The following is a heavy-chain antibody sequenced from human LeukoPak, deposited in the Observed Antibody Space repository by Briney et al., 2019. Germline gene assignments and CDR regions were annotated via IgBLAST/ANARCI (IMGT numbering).Heavy chain of an antibody. CDR3: ASNSGGLGY. V-gene: IGHV1-8*01. D-gene: IGHD3-16*01. CDR2: MKLNSGDT. Sequence: ASVKVSCKASGYTFTSYDIIWVRQATGQGLEWMGWMKLNSGDTVYAQKFQGRVTMTRNTAISTAYMELSSLRSEDTAVYYCASNSGGLGYWGQGTLVTVSS. J-gene: IGHJ4*02. CDR1: GYTFTSYD.